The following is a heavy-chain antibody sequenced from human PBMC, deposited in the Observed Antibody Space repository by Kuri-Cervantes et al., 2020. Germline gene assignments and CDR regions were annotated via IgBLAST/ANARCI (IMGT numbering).Heavy chain of an antibody. Sequence: ASVKVSCKVSGYTLTELSMHWVRQAPGKGIEWMGGFDPEDGETIYAQKFQGRVTMTEDTSTDTAYMELSSLRSEDTAVYYCATGRAEPLKTGGYCSSTSCYNWFDPWGQGTLVTVSS. CDR1: GYTLTELS. V-gene: IGHV1-24*01. D-gene: IGHD2-2*01. CDR3: ATGRAEPLKTGGYCSSTSCYNWFDP. J-gene: IGHJ5*02. CDR2: FDPEDGET.